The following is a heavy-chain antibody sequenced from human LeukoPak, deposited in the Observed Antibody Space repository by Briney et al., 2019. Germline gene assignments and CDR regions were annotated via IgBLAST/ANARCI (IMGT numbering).Heavy chain of an antibody. J-gene: IGHJ4*02. V-gene: IGHV3-30*18. Sequence: GSLRLSCAASGFTFSSYGMHWVRQAPGKGLEWVAVISYDGSNKYYADSVKGRFTISRDNSKNTLYLQMNSLRAEDTAVYYCAKGLRSFYYDSSGYYGPFDYWGQGTLVTVSS. CDR1: GFTFSSYG. CDR3: AKGLRSFYYDSSGYYGPFDY. CDR2: ISYDGSNK. D-gene: IGHD3-22*01.